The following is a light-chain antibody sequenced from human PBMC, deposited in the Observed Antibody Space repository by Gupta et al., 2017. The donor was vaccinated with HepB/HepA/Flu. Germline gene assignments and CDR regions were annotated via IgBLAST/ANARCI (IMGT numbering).Light chain of an antibody. Sequence: MMPQPPDSLAVSLGERAPIHCKSSQSVLYSSDNKNYLAWYQQKPGQPPKLLIYWASARESGVPDRFSGSGSGTDFTLTISSLQAEDVAVYYCQQYYNTPLTFGGGTKVEIK. J-gene: IGKJ4*01. CDR3: QQYYNTPLT. V-gene: IGKV4-1*01. CDR2: WAS. CDR1: QSVLYSSDNKNY.